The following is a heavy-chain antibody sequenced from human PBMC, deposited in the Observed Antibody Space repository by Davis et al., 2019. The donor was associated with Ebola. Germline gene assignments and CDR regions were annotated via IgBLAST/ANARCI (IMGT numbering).Heavy chain of an antibody. CDR1: GFIFSSYV. V-gene: IGHV3-23*01. D-gene: IGHD4-17*01. Sequence: GGSLRLSCAASGFIFSSYVMSWVRQAPGKGLEWVSTLGTSADTYYADSVKGRFTISRDNSNNTLFLQMNSVRAEDTAVYYCARHVYGDFWFFDLWGRGTRVTVSS. CDR2: LGTSADT. J-gene: IGHJ2*01. CDR3: ARHVYGDFWFFDL.